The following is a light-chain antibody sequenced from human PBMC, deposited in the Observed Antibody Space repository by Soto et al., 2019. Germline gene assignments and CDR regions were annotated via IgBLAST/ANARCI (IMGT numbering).Light chain of an antibody. J-gene: IGKJ1*01. Sequence: DVVMTQSPLSLPVTLGQPASISCRSSQSLIHSDGNTYLNWFQQRPGQSPRRLLYEVSDRDSGVPDRFSGSGSGTDFTLKISRVEAADVGVYSCMQGTHWPWTFGQGTEVEIK. CDR2: EVS. V-gene: IGKV2-30*02. CDR3: MQGTHWPWT. CDR1: QSLIHSDGNTY.